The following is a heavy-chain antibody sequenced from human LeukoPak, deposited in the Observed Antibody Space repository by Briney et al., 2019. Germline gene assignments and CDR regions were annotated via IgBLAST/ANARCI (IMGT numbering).Heavy chain of an antibody. J-gene: IGHJ4*02. Sequence: GGSLRLSCAASGFTFSSYDMHWVRQATGKGLEWVSTIGTAGDPYYPGSVKGRFTISRENAKNSLYLQMNSLRAGDTAVYYCARGVYDSSGYYFYFDYWGQGTLVTVSS. CDR2: IGTAGDP. V-gene: IGHV3-13*05. CDR1: GFTFSSYD. D-gene: IGHD3-22*01. CDR3: ARGVYDSSGYYFYFDY.